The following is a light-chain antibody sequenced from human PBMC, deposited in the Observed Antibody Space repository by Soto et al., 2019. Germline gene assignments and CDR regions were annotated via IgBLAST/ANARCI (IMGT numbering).Light chain of an antibody. CDR2: SNN. CDR1: SSNIGTYT. CDR3: AAWDDSLKGVV. Sequence: QSVLTQSPSASGTPGQRVTISCSGSSSNIGTYTVNWYQQLPGTAPKLLIYSNNQRPSGVPDRFSGSKSGISASLAISGLQSEDEADYYCAAWDDSLKGVVFGGGTKLTVL. J-gene: IGLJ2*01. V-gene: IGLV1-44*01.